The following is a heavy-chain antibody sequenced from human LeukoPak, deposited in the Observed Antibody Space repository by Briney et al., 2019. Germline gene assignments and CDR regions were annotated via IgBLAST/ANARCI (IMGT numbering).Heavy chain of an antibody. V-gene: IGHV1-2*02. D-gene: IGHD6-19*01. CDR2: INPTSGGT. J-gene: IGHJ4*02. CDR3: ATYSSGWYDY. Sequence: ASVKVSCKTFGYTFTDYYVHWVRQVPGQRLEWMGWINPTSGGTKYAQMFQGRVTMTRDTSINTVYMELSSLRSEDTAVYYCATYSSGWYDYWGQGTLVTVSS. CDR1: GYTFTDYY.